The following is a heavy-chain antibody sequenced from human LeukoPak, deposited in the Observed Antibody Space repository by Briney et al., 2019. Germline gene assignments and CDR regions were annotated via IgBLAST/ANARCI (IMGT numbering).Heavy chain of an antibody. V-gene: IGHV3-9*01. CDR1: GFTFDDYA. Sequence: PGRSLRLSCAASGFTFDDYAMHWVRQAPGKGLEWVSGISWNSGSIGYADSVKGRFTISRDNAKSSLYLQMNSLRAEDTALYYCAKVPDNLDAFDIWGQGTMVTVSS. CDR2: ISWNSGSI. CDR3: AKVPDNLDAFDI. D-gene: IGHD1-1*01. J-gene: IGHJ3*02.